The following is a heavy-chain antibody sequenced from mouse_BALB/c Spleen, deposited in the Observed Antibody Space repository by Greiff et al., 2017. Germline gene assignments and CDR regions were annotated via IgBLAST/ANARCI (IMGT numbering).Heavy chain of an antibody. CDR1: GFTFSSYT. CDR2: ISNGGGST. CDR3: ARRGSSYYFDY. V-gene: IGHV5-12-2*01. Sequence: EVQVVESGGGLVQPGGSLKLSCAASGFTFSSYTMSWVRQTPEKRLEWVAYISNGGGSTYYPDTVKGRFTISRDNAKNTLYLQMSSLKSEDTAMYYGARRGSSYYFDYWGQGTTLTVSS. D-gene: IGHD1-1*01. J-gene: IGHJ2*01.